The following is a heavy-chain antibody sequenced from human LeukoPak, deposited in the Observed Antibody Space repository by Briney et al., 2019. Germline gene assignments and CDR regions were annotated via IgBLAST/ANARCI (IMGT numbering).Heavy chain of an antibody. CDR2: INHSGST. D-gene: IGHD2-2*01. CDR1: GGSFSGYY. Sequence: PSETLSLTCAVYGGSFSGYYWSWIRQPPGKGLEWIGEINHSGSTNYNPSLKSRVTISVDTSKNQFSLKLSSVTAADTAVYYCARFPTVVPAAEQNQKGGKYYFDYWGQGTLVTVSS. J-gene: IGHJ4*02. V-gene: IGHV4-34*01. CDR3: ARFPTVVPAAEQNQKGGKYYFDY.